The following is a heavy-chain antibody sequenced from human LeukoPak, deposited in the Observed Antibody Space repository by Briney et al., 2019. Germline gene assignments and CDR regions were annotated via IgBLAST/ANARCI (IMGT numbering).Heavy chain of an antibody. Sequence: PSETLSLTCAVSGDSISGSSYYWGWIRQPPGKGLEWITSIHYSGITAYNPSLKSRVTISVDTSRNQFSLKLSSVTAADTAVYYCARDLGKGRYFDYWGQGTLVTVSS. CDR1: GDSISGSSYY. J-gene: IGHJ4*02. CDR2: IHYSGIT. CDR3: ARDLGKGRYFDY. D-gene: IGHD4-23*01. V-gene: IGHV4-39*02.